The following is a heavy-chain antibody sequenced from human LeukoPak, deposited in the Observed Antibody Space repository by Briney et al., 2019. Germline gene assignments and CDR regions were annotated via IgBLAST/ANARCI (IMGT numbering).Heavy chain of an antibody. D-gene: IGHD6-13*01. J-gene: IGHJ1*01. Sequence: GGSLRLSCATSGFIFSTYALSWVRQAPGKGLEWASSISGSGGSTYHADSVKGRFTISRDNSKNTLYLQMNSLRAEDTAVYYCAKEIGYSSSWSGYFQHWGQGTLVTVSS. V-gene: IGHV3-23*01. CDR2: ISGSGGST. CDR1: GFIFSTYA. CDR3: AKEIGYSSSWSGYFQH.